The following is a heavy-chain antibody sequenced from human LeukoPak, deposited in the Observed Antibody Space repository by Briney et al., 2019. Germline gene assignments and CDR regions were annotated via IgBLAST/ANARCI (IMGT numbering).Heavy chain of an antibody. CDR3: ARSTAPIVVVPAAPLDY. Sequence: GESLRISCKGSGYSFTSYCISWVRQMPGKGLEWMGRIDPSDSYTNYSPSFQGHVTISADKSISTAYLQWSSLKASDTAMYYCARSTAPIVVVPAAPLDYWGQGTLVTVSS. D-gene: IGHD2-2*01. CDR2: IDPSDSYT. J-gene: IGHJ4*02. V-gene: IGHV5-10-1*01. CDR1: GYSFTSYC.